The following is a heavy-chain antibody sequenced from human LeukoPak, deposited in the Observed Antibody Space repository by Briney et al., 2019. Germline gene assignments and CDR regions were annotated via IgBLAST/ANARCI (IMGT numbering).Heavy chain of an antibody. V-gene: IGHV3-21*01. J-gene: IGHJ4*02. Sequence: GGSLRLSCAASGFTFDDYAMHWVRQAPGKGLEWVSSISSSSSYIHYAGSLKGRFTISRDNAKNSLYLQMNSLRAEDTAVYYCARGDIVVVPAAMVYWGQGTLVTVSS. CDR1: GFTFDDYA. CDR2: ISSSSSYI. D-gene: IGHD2-2*01. CDR3: ARGDIVVVPAAMVY.